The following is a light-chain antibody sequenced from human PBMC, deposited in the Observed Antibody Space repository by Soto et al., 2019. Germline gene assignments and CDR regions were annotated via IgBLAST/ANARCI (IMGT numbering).Light chain of an antibody. CDR1: QSLLDSDDGNTY. J-gene: IGKJ1*01. V-gene: IGKV2-40*01. CDR2: GAS. Sequence: DIVMTQTPLSLTVTPGEPASISCRSSQSLLDSDDGNTYLDWYQQKPGQTPRLLIYGASTRATGFPARFSGSGSGTEFTLTISSLQSEDFAVYYCQQYNNWPPTWTFGQGTKVEIK. CDR3: QQYNNWPPTWT.